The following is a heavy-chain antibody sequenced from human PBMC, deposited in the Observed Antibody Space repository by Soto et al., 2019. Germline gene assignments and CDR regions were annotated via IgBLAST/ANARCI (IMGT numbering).Heavy chain of an antibody. CDR3: AKDPTTIAVAVPPPNWFDP. D-gene: IGHD6-19*01. CDR1: GFTFSSYA. V-gene: IGHV3-23*01. CDR2: ISGSGGST. Sequence: GGSLRLSCAASGFTFSSYAMSWVRQAPGKGLEWVSAISGSGGSTYYADSVKGRFTISRDNSKNTLYLQMNSLRAEDTAVYYCAKDPTTIAVAVPPPNWFDPWGQGTLVTVSS. J-gene: IGHJ5*02.